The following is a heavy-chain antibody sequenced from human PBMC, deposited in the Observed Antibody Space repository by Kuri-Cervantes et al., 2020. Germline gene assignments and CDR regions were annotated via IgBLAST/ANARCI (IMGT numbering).Heavy chain of an antibody. CDR3: ASKRYIRFDY. D-gene: IGHD1-1*01. V-gene: IGHV4-59*12. Sequence: SETLSLTCTVSGGSISGYYWSWIRQPPGKGLEWITYIYNSGSTNYNPSLKSRVTISVDTSKNQFSLKLSSVTAADTAVYYCASKRYIRFDYWGQGTLVTVSS. J-gene: IGHJ4*02. CDR2: IYNSGST. CDR1: GGSISGYY.